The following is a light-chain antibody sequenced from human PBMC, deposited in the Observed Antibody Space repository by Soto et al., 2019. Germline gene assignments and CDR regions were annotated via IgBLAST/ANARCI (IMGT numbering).Light chain of an antibody. CDR3: QQYNSYWT. V-gene: IGKV1-5*01. Sequence: DIQMTQSPSTLSASEGDRVTITCRASQGIISWLAWYQQKPGKAPKLLIYDASSLESGVPSRFSGSGSGTEFTLTISSLQPDDFATYYCQQYNSYWTFGQGTKVEIK. CDR2: DAS. CDR1: QGIISW. J-gene: IGKJ1*01.